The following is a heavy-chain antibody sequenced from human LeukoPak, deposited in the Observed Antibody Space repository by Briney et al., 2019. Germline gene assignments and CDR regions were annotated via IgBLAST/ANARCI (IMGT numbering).Heavy chain of an antibody. CDR1: GYTFTGYY. CDR3: ATHSGGSGSYDSFDY. D-gene: IGHD3-10*01. Sequence: GASVKVSCKASGYTFTGYYMHWVRQAPGQGLEWMGWINPNSGGTNYIQKFQGRVTMTGDTSISTAYMELNSLRSDDTAVYYCATHSGGSGSYDSFDYWGQGTLVTVSS. CDR2: INPNSGGT. V-gene: IGHV1-2*02. J-gene: IGHJ4*02.